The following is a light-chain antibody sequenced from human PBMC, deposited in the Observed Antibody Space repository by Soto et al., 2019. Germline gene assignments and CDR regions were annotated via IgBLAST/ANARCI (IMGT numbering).Light chain of an antibody. Sequence: EIVLTQSPDTLSLSPGERATLSCRASQSVDSSYLAWYQQTPGQAPRLLMYGASNRATGIPDRFSGSGSGTDFTLTINRLEPEDFAVYWCQQYNNWPLTFGPGTRLEIK. CDR1: QSVDSSY. J-gene: IGKJ5*01. CDR2: GAS. V-gene: IGKV3D-20*02. CDR3: QQYNNWPLT.